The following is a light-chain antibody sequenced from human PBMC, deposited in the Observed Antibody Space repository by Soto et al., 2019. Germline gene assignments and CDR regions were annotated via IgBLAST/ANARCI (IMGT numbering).Light chain of an antibody. CDR1: SSNIGAEYD. V-gene: IGLV1-40*01. J-gene: IGLJ1*01. CDR3: QSYDSSMTTVV. Sequence: QSVLTRPPSVSGAPGQRVAISCTGSSSNIGAEYDVHWYQQLPGTAPKRLIYGDNNRPSGVPDRFSVSKSGTSASLAITGLQPEDEADYYCQSYDSSMTTVVFGTGTKGTVL. CDR2: GDN.